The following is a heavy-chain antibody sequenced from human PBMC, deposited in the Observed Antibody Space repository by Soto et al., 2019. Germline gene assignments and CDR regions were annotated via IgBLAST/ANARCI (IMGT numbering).Heavy chain of an antibody. D-gene: IGHD3-3*01. V-gene: IGHV1-8*01. CDR2: MNPNSGNT. CDR1: GYTFTSYD. Sequence: ASVRVSCKASGYTFTSYDINRVRQATGQGLEWMGWMNPNSGNTGYAQKFQGRVTMTRNTSISTAYMELSSLRSEDTTVYYCARGLTYYDFWSGYYSSTPDAFDIWGQGTMVTVSS. CDR3: ARGLTYYDFWSGYYSSTPDAFDI. J-gene: IGHJ3*02.